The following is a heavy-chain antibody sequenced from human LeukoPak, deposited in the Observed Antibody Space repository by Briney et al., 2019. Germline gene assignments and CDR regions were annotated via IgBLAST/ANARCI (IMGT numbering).Heavy chain of an antibody. CDR2: ISGSGGST. CDR3: AKDSGGYGSGSYYSTYY. Sequence: PGGSLRLSCAASGFTFSSYSMNWVRQAPGKGLEWVSAISGSGGSTYYADSVKGRFTISRDNSKNTLYLQMNSLRAEDTAVYYCAKDSGGYGSGSYYSTYYWSQGTLVTVSS. D-gene: IGHD3-10*01. V-gene: IGHV3-23*01. CDR1: GFTFSSYS. J-gene: IGHJ4*02.